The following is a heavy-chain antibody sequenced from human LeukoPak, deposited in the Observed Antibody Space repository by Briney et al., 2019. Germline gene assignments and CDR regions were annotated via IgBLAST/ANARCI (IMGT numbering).Heavy chain of an antibody. CDR2: IYHSGST. CDR3: ARLRGVAGMFYYGMDV. Sequence: SETLSLTCTVSGGSISSGGYYWSWIRQPPGKGLEWIGYIYHSGSTYYNPSLKSRVTISVDRSKNQFSLKLSSVTAADTAVYYCARLRGVAGMFYYGMDVWGQGTTVTVSS. V-gene: IGHV4-30-2*01. CDR1: GGSISSGGYY. J-gene: IGHJ6*02. D-gene: IGHD6-19*01.